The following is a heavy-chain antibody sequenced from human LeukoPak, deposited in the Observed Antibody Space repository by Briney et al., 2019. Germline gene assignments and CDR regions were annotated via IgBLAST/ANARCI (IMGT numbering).Heavy chain of an antibody. CDR3: ARENYHRGVIIDY. CDR1: GFSVSSNY. CDR2: IYSGGST. Sequence: PGGSLRLSCAASGFSVSSNYMSWVRQAPGKGLEWVSVIYSGGSTFYADSVKGRFTISRDNSKNTLYLQMNSLRAEDTAVYYCARENYHRGVIIDYWGQGTLVTVSS. V-gene: IGHV3-53*05. D-gene: IGHD3-10*01. J-gene: IGHJ4*02.